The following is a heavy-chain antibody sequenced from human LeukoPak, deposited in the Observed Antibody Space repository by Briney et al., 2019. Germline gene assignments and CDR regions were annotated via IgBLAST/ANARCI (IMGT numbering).Heavy chain of an antibody. CDR1: GYTFTGYY. Sequence: ASVKVSCKASGYTFTGYYMHWVRQAPGQGLEWMGRINPNSGGTNYAQKFQGRVTMTRDTSISTAYMELSRLRSDDTAVYYCARGPSAWGVVFIKIDYWGQGTLVTVSS. CDR3: ARGPSAWGVVFIKIDY. D-gene: IGHD2-8*02. CDR2: INPNSGGT. V-gene: IGHV1-2*06. J-gene: IGHJ4*02.